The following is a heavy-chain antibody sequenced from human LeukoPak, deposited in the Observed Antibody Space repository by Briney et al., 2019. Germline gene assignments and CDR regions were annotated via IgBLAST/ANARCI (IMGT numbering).Heavy chain of an antibody. CDR3: ARGGSYFDV. J-gene: IGHJ2*01. Sequence: TSETLSLTCTVSGGSISTNYWTWIRQPPGKGLEWIGHIYYTGNTNYNPSLKSRVTISVDTSKNQFSLKLNSVTAADTAVYYRARGGSYFDVWGRGALVSVSS. D-gene: IGHD3-16*01. V-gene: IGHV4-59*01. CDR1: GGSISTNY. CDR2: IYYTGNT.